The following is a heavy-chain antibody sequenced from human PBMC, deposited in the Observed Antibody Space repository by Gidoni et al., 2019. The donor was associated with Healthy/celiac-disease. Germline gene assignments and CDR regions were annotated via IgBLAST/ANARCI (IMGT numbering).Heavy chain of an antibody. CDR3: ARVTGERGYYYGMDV. J-gene: IGHJ6*02. D-gene: IGHD1-1*01. CDR1: GFPFSDYY. CDR2: IGSISSYT. Sequence: QVQLVESGGGLVKPGGSLRLSCAALGFPFSDYYMSWIRQAPGKGLEWVTYIGSISSYTNYADSVESRFTISRDNAKNSLYRQMNSLRAEDTAVYYCARVTGERGYYYGMDVWGQGTTVTVSS. V-gene: IGHV3-11*05.